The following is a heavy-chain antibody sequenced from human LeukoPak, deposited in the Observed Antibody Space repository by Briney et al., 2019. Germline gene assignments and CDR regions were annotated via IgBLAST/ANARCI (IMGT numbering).Heavy chain of an antibody. Sequence: PSETLSLTXAVSGYSISSGYYWGWIRQPPGKGLEWIGSIYHSGSTNYNPSLKSRVTISVDTSKNQFSLKLSSVTAADTAVYYCARAVGYDYVWGSYRYAPDYWGQGTLVTVSS. CDR1: GYSISSGYY. CDR2: IYHSGST. J-gene: IGHJ4*02. CDR3: ARAVGYDYVWGSYRYAPDY. D-gene: IGHD3-16*02. V-gene: IGHV4-38-2*01.